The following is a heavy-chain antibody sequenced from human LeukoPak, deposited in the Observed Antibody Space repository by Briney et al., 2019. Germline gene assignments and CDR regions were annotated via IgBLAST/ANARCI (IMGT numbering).Heavy chain of an antibody. Sequence: GGSLRLSCAASGFTFSSYAMSWVRQAPGEGLEWVSAISGSGGSTYYADSVKGPFTISRDNFKNTLYLQMNSLRAEDTAVYYCAKMGGYCSSTSCYTGGAFDIWGQGTMVTVSS. V-gene: IGHV3-23*01. CDR3: AKMGGYCSSTSCYTGGAFDI. J-gene: IGHJ3*02. CDR2: ISGSGGST. D-gene: IGHD2-2*02. CDR1: GFTFSSYA.